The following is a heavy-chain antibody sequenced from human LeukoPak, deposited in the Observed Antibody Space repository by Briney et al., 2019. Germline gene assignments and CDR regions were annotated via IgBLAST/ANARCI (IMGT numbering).Heavy chain of an antibody. V-gene: IGHV4-34*01. CDR2: INHSGST. CDR3: ARGRDGYCSGGSCSSETFDC. CDR1: GGSFSGYY. Sequence: SETLSLTCAVYGGSFSGYYWSWIRQPPGKGLEWIGEINHSGSTNYNPSLKSRVTISVDTSKNQFSLKLSSVTAADTAVYYCARGRDGYCSGGSCSSETFDCWGQGTLVTVSS. J-gene: IGHJ4*02. D-gene: IGHD2-15*01.